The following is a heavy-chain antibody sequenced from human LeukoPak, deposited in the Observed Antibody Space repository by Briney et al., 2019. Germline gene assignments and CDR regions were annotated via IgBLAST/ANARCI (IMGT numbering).Heavy chain of an antibody. J-gene: IGHJ5*02. D-gene: IGHD6-19*01. CDR2: ISGSGGST. CDR1: EFTFSNYA. V-gene: IGHV3-23*01. Sequence: GGSLRLSCVASEFTFSNYAMSWVRQAPGKWLEWVSAISGSGGSTYYADSVKGRFTISRDNSKNTLYLQMNSLRPEDTAIYSCAKDVFRRGSVAGWFDPWGQGTLVTVSS. CDR3: AKDVFRRGSVAGWFDP.